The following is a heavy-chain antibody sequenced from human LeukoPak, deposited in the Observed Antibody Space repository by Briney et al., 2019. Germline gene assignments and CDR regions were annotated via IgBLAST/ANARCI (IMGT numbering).Heavy chain of an antibody. CDR3: ARDQGGSYV. V-gene: IGHV3-23*01. CDR1: GFTFSSYA. Sequence: PGGSLRLSCAASGFTFSSYAMNWVRQGPGKGLEWVSGISGSGGSTYYADSVKGRFTISRDNSKNTMYMQMNSLRAEDTAVYYCARDQGGSYVWGQGTLVTVSS. CDR2: ISGSGGST. J-gene: IGHJ4*02. D-gene: IGHD1-26*01.